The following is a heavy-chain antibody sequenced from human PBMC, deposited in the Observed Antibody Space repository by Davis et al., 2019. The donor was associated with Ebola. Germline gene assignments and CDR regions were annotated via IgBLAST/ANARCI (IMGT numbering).Heavy chain of an antibody. J-gene: IGHJ4*02. V-gene: IGHV1-18*01. Sequence: ASVKVSCKASGYTFSSYAINWVRQAPGQGLEWMGWINPYNGHTSYSQNLQGRVTMTTDTSTNTAYMELRSLRSDDTAVYYCARSGYYYDSSGQIDYWGQGTLVTVSS. CDR3: ARSGYYYDSSGQIDY. D-gene: IGHD3-22*01. CDR2: INPYNGHT. CDR1: GYTFSSYA.